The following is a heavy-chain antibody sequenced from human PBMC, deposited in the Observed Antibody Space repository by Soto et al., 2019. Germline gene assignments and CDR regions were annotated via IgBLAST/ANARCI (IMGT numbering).Heavy chain of an antibody. J-gene: IGHJ4*02. CDR1: GGSISSYY. CDR3: ARGAGSHHCDY. Sequence: SVTLCLTCTVAGGSISSYYWRWIRQPPGKGLEWIGYIYYSGSTNYNPSLKSRVTISVDTSKNQFSLKLSSVTAADTAVYYCARGAGSHHCDYWGQGTLVTVSS. V-gene: IGHV4-59*01. CDR2: IYYSGST. D-gene: IGHD3-10*01.